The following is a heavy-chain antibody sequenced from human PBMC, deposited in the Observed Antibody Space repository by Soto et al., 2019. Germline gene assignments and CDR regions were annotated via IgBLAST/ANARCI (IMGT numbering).Heavy chain of an antibody. CDR3: ARDLAAAETFLDP. CDR2: IWNDGSNK. V-gene: IGHV3-33*01. CDR1: GFTFSSYG. Sequence: QVQLVESGGGVVQPGRSLRLSCAASGFTFSSYGMHWVRQAPGKGLEWVAVIWNDGSNKYYADSVKGRFTISRDNSKNTLYLQMNSLRAEDTAVYYCARDLAAAETFLDPWGQGTLVTVSS. J-gene: IGHJ5*02. D-gene: IGHD6-13*01.